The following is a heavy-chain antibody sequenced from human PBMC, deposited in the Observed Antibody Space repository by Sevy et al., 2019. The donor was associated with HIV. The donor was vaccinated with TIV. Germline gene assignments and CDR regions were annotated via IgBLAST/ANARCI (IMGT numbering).Heavy chain of an antibody. Sequence: GGSLRLSCAASGFTFSDYYMSWIRQAPGKGLEWVSYISSSGSTIYYADSVKGRFTISRDNAKNSLYLQMNSLRAEDTPVYYCAREGKGAIYGPDAFDIWGQGTMVTVSS. CDR1: GFTFSDYY. D-gene: IGHD4-17*01. CDR3: AREGKGAIYGPDAFDI. CDR2: ISSSGSTI. V-gene: IGHV3-11*01. J-gene: IGHJ3*02.